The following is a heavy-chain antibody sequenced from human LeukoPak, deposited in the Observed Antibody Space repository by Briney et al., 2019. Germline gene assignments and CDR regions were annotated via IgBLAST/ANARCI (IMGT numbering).Heavy chain of an antibody. CDR2: INWNSNRI. Sequence: GGSLRLSCAASGFTFDNYAMHWVRQAPGKGLEWVSGINWNSNRISYADSVKGRFTISRDNAKNSLYLQMNSLRAEDTAVYYCARAGFTFSDYFGSFFDYWGQGTLVTVSS. J-gene: IGHJ4*02. CDR3: ARAGFTFSDYFGSFFDY. D-gene: IGHD3-10*01. V-gene: IGHV3-9*01. CDR1: GFTFDNYA.